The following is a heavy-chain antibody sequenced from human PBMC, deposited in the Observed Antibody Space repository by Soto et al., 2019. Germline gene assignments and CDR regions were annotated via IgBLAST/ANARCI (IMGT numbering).Heavy chain of an antibody. Sequence: SETLSLTCTVSGGSIVSGGYYWTWLLQPPGKGLEWLGYIHHTGITNYNPSLKSRLTISVDTSKNLFSLKLNSVAAADTAVYFCAGRTASIYGPWFDPWGLGTLVTVSS. D-gene: IGHD2-21*02. CDR1: GGSIVSGGYY. CDR2: IHHTGIT. J-gene: IGHJ5*02. V-gene: IGHV4-61*08. CDR3: AGRTASIYGPWFDP.